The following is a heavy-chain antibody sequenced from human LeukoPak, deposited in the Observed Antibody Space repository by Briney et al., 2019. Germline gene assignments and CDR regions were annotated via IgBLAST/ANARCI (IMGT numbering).Heavy chain of an antibody. J-gene: IGHJ5*02. CDR1: GFTFSSYS. Sequence: GGSLRLSCAASGFTFSSYSMNWVRQAPGKGLEWVSSISSSSSYIYYADSVEGRFTISRDNAKNSLYLQMNSLRAEDTAVYYCARDIDGRGLRFLGTFHGFDPWGQGTLVTVSS. V-gene: IGHV3-21*01. CDR2: ISSSSSYI. D-gene: IGHD3-3*01. CDR3: ARDIDGRGLRFLGTFHGFDP.